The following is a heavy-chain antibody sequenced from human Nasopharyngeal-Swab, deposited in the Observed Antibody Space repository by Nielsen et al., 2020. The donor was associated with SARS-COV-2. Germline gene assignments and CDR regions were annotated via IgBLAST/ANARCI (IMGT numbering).Heavy chain of an antibody. CDR3: ARDLSDVTVAVSGTVGFDC. D-gene: IGHD6-19*01. CDR1: GYTFSNYY. J-gene: IGHJ4*02. Sequence: ASVKGSCKTSGYTFSNYYMHWVRQAPGQGLEWMGIIHPSGGRTIYSQKFQGRVSMTRDTSTSTVYMELSSLTSEDTAMYYCARDLSDVTVAVSGTVGFDCWGQGTLVTVSS. V-gene: IGHV1-46*01. CDR2: IHPSGGRT.